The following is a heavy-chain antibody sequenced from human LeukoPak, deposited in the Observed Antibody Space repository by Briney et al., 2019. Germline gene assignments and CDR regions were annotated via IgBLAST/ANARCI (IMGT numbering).Heavy chain of an antibody. D-gene: IGHD2-2*01. Sequence: GGSLRLSCAASGSTFSSYAMHWVRQAPGKGLEWVAVISYDGSNKYYADSVKGRFTISRDNSKNTLYLQMNSLRAEDTAVYYCATLVVVPAAMPDRWFDPWGQGTLVTVSS. CDR1: GSTFSSYA. V-gene: IGHV3-30-3*01. CDR2: ISYDGSNK. J-gene: IGHJ5*02. CDR3: ATLVVVPAAMPDRWFDP.